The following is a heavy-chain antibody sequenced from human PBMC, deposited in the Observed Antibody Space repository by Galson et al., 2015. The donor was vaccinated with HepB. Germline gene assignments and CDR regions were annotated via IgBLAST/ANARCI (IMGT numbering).Heavy chain of an antibody. J-gene: IGHJ4*02. D-gene: IGHD3-10*01. CDR1: GVTFSSYA. Sequence: SLRLSCPASGVTFSSYAVHWVRPAPGKGLEWVAVIAHDGTTEYSADSVRSRFTISSDNSNNTLYLQLNSPRLEDTAVYYCARSITMVPINTPDYWGQGTLVIVSS. CDR2: IAHDGTTE. CDR3: ARSITMVPINTPDY. V-gene: IGHV3-30*17.